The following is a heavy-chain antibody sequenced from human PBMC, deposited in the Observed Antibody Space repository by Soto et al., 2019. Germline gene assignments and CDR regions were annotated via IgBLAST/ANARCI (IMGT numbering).Heavy chain of an antibody. J-gene: IGHJ6*02. Sequence: PGGSLRLSCAASGFTFSSYWMSWVRQAPGKGLEWVANIKQDGSEKYYVDSVKGRFTISRDNAKNSLYLQMNSLRAEDTAVYYCARVGDGYNLFYYYYYGMDVWGQGTTVTVSS. V-gene: IGHV3-7*03. D-gene: IGHD5-12*01. CDR2: IKQDGSEK. CDR1: GFTFSSYW. CDR3: ARVGDGYNLFYYYYYGMDV.